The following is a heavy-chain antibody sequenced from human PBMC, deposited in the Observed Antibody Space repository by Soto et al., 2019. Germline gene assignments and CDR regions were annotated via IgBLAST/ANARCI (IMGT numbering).Heavy chain of an antibody. CDR3: ARSPGIAAAGLDPRPKNWFDP. CDR2: IVVGNSNT. J-gene: IGHJ5*02. D-gene: IGHD6-13*01. V-gene: IGHV1-58*01. CDR1: GFTFSSSA. Sequence: GASVKVSCKASGFTFSSSAVHWVRQARGHRLEWIGWIVVGNSNTNYARGLQERVTITRDTSASTAYMELSSLRSEDTAVYYCARSPGIAAAGLDPRPKNWFDPWGQGTLVTVSS.